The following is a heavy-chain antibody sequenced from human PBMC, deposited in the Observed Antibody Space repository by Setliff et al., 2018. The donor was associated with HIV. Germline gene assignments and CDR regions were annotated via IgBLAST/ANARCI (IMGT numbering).Heavy chain of an antibody. D-gene: IGHD3-10*01. J-gene: IGHJ5*02. V-gene: IGHV4-34*01. CDR3: ARGQGELRGVTKPYNWFDP. CDR2: INHSANT. Sequence: SETLSLTCEVYGGSFSDYYYTWIRQSPGKGLEWIGEINHSANTMDNASLKGRVTLSVDASKSQFSLKLTSVTAADTAVYYCARGQGELRGVTKPYNWFDPWGQGTLVTAPQ. CDR1: GGSFSDYY.